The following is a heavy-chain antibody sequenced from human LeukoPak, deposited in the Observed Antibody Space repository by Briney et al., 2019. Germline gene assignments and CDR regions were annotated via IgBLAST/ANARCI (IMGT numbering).Heavy chain of an antibody. J-gene: IGHJ4*02. V-gene: IGHV4-59*11. CDR1: SGSISGHY. CDR3: ARHSSGWYYVDY. CDR2: IYYSGST. D-gene: IGHD6-19*01. Sequence: SETLSLTCTVSSGSISGHYWSWIRQPPGEGLEWIGDIYYSGSTNYNPSLESRVTISVDTSKNQFSLKLSSVTAADTAVYYCARHSSGWYYVDYWGQGTLVTVSS.